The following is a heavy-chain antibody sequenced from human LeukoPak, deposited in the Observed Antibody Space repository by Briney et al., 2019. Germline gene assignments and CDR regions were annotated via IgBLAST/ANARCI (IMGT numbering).Heavy chain of an antibody. CDR2: ISSSGSTI. J-gene: IGHJ4*02. Sequence: GGSLRLSCAAYGFTFSDYYMSWIRQAPGKGLEWVPYISSSGSTIYYADSVKGRFTISRDNAKNSLYLQMNSLRAEDTAVYYCARGDKSSGWYFFDYWGQGTLVTVSS. CDR1: GFTFSDYY. CDR3: ARGDKSSGWYFFDY. D-gene: IGHD6-19*01. V-gene: IGHV3-11*04.